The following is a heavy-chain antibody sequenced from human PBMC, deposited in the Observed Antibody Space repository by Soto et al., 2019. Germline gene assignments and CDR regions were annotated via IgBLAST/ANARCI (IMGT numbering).Heavy chain of an antibody. CDR1: GYTFTSYG. CDR3: ARDKMATMTGSYYYGMDV. J-gene: IGHJ6*02. Sequence: ASVKVSCKASGYTFTSYGISWVRQAPGQGLEWMGWISAYNGNTNYAQKLRGRVTMTTDTSTSTAYMELRSLRSDDTAVYYCARDKMATMTGSYYYGMDVWGQGTTVTVSS. CDR2: ISAYNGNT. V-gene: IGHV1-18*01. D-gene: IGHD3-9*01.